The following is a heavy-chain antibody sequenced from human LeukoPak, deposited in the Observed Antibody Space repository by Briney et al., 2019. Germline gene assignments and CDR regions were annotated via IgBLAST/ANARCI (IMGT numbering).Heavy chain of an antibody. J-gene: IGHJ6*03. V-gene: IGHV1-24*01. CDR1: GYTLTELS. CDR3: ATSEYSSSSYYYYYYMDV. CDR2: FDPEDGET. D-gene: IGHD6-6*01. Sequence: GASVKVSCKVSGYTLTELSMHWVRQAPGKGLEWRGGFDPEDGETIYAQKFQGRVTMTEDTSTDTAYMELSSLRSEDTAVYYCATSEYSSSSYYYYYYMDVWGKGTTVTVSS.